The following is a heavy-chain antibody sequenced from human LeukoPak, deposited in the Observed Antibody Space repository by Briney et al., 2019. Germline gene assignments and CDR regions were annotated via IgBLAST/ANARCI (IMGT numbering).Heavy chain of an antibody. J-gene: IGHJ5*02. CDR2: IYYSGST. CDR3: ARVRGDGYNYWFDP. CDR1: GGSISSYY. V-gene: IGHV4-59*01. D-gene: IGHD5-24*01. Sequence: PSETLSLTCTVSGGSISSYYWSWIRQPPGKGLEWIGYIYYSGSTNCNPSLKSRVTISVDTSKNQFSLKLSSVTAADTAVYYCARVRGDGYNYWFDPWGQGTLVTVSS.